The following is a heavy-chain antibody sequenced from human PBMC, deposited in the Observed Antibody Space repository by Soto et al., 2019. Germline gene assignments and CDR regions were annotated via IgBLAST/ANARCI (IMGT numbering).Heavy chain of an antibody. V-gene: IGHV1-18*04. CDR3: ARDRPFSVSWEPIDY. CDR1: GYTFTSYG. CDR2: ISAYDGDT. Sequence: QVQLVQSGAEVKKPGASVKVSCKASGYTFTSYGISWVQQAPGQGLEWMAWISAYDGDTKYAQNLQGRVIMTTDSSTNTAYMELRSLRSDDTAVYYCARDRPFSVSWEPIDYWGQGTLVTVSS. D-gene: IGHD1-1*01. J-gene: IGHJ4*02.